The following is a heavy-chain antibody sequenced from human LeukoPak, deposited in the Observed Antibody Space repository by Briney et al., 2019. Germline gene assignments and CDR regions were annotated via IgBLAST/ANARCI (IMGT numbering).Heavy chain of an antibody. CDR2: ISSSSSYI. J-gene: IGHJ4*02. Sequence: GGSLRLSCAASGFTFSSYTMNWVRQAPGKGLEWVSSISSSSSYIYYADSVKGRFTISRDNAKNSLYLQMNSLRAEDTAVYYCARENGEVVVITYFDYWGQGTLVTVSS. V-gene: IGHV3-21*01. CDR3: ARENGEVVVITYFDY. CDR1: GFTFSSYT. D-gene: IGHD3-22*01.